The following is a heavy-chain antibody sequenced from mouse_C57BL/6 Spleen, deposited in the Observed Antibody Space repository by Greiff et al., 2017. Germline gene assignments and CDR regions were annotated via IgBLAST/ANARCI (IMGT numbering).Heavy chain of an antibody. D-gene: IGHD2-5*01. CDR3: ARGAYYSNYGPFAY. Sequence: QVQLQQPGAELVKPGASVKLSCKASGYTFTSYWMHWVKQRPGQGLEWIGMIHPNSGSTNYNEKFKSKATLTVDKSSSTAYMQLSSLTSEDSAVYYCARGAYYSNYGPFAYWGQGTLGTVAA. V-gene: IGHV1-64*01. J-gene: IGHJ3*01. CDR1: GYTFTSYW. CDR2: IHPNSGST.